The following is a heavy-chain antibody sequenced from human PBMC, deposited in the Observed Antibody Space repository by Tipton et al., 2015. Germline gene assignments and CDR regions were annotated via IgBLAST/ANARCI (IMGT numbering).Heavy chain of an antibody. D-gene: IGHD2-21*02. CDR2: ISHSGNT. J-gene: IGHJ4*02. V-gene: IGHV4-38-2*01. CDR3: ASPSLPHDRGDYYFQS. CDR1: AYSITTDYY. Sequence: GLVKPSETLSLTCAVSAYSITTDYYWVWIRQAPGKGLEWIGAISHSGNTFYNPSLKSRVTISIDRFKNQFSLKLSSVTAADTAVYYCASPSLPHDRGDYYFQSWGQGSLVTVSS.